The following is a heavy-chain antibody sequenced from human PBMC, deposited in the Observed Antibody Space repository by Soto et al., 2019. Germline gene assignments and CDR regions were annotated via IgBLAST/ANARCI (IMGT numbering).Heavy chain of an antibody. J-gene: IGHJ4*02. CDR1: GGCNNYA. CDR2: TIPELGTS. D-gene: IGHD4-17*01. V-gene: IGHV1-69*06. Sequence: QVQLTQSGAEMKKPGSSVQVSCKASGGCNNYAISWVRQAPGQGLEWMGVTIPELGTSNYAQRFQGRVTMTVDKATNTAYLNLTTLTSEDTAIYYCARTSMTRIDYWGQGNLVTLSS. CDR3: ARTSMTRIDY.